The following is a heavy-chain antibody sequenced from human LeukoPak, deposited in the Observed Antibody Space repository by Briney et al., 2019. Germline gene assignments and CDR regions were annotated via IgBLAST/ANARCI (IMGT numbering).Heavy chain of an antibody. D-gene: IGHD6-19*01. V-gene: IGHV3-30*18. J-gene: IGHJ4*02. CDR3: AKGSSSSGWYGVDDY. Sequence: GGSLRLSCAASGFTSSNYGMHWVRQAPGKGLEWVAVISYDGSNKYYADSVKGRFTISRDNSKNTLYLQMNSLRAEDTAVYYCAKGSSSSGWYGVDDYWGQGTLVTVSS. CDR2: ISYDGSNK. CDR1: GFTSSNYG.